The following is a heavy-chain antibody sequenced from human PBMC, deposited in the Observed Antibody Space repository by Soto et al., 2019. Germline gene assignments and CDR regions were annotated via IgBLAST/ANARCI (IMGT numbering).Heavy chain of an antibody. D-gene: IGHD4-17*01. CDR1: GYIFTLYW. CDR3: ARQSPTPGYYYFSYGMDV. CDR2: IYPGDSDT. V-gene: IGHV5-51*01. J-gene: IGHJ6*02. Sequence: PGESLKISCKASGYIFTLYWIGWVRQMPGKGLEWMGIIYPGDSDTRYSPSFQGQVTISADKSISTASLQWSSLKASDTAVYYCARQSPTPGYYYFSYGMDVWGQGTRSPSP.